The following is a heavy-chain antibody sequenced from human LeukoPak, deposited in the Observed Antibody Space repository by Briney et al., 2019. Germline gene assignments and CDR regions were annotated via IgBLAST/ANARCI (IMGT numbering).Heavy chain of an antibody. Sequence: ASVKVSCKGSGYTFSDYYIHWVRQAPGQGLECMGWIDPKFGDTNYGQKFQGRVTMTRDTSINTVFLDLTRLTSDDTAIYYCAKSRRLGAPRDAFDVWGKGTTVTVSS. CDR1: GYTFSDYY. D-gene: IGHD1-26*01. CDR3: AKSRRLGAPRDAFDV. V-gene: IGHV1-2*02. J-gene: IGHJ3*01. CDR2: IDPKFGDT.